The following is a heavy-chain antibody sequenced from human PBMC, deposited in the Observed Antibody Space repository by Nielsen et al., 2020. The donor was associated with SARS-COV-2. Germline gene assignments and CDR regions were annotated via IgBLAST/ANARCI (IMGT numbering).Heavy chain of an antibody. CDR2: IFYRGNT. CDR1: GGSISTGSHY. V-gene: IGHV4-61*01. J-gene: IGHJ4*02. CDR3: VRIDRATISVDY. Sequence: SETLSLTCTVSGGSISTGSHYWSWIRQPPGKGLEWIGYIFYRGNTNYKPSLKSRVTISVDTSKNQFSLKVNSVTAADTAVYYCVRIDRATISVDYWGRGTLVTVSS. D-gene: IGHD5-24*01.